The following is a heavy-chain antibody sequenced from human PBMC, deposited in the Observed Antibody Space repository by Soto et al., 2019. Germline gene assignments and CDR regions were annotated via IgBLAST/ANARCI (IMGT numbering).Heavy chain of an antibody. V-gene: IGHV4-30-4*01. CDR2: FYYSGGT. D-gene: IGHD6-19*01. Sequence: SLTCTVSVGSINSGDYYWSLIRQPPGKGLEWIGYFYYSGGTYYNPSLKSRITISVDPSKNQFSLKLSSVTAADTAVYYCAKVPPRGGYSSGWYLWGQGTLVTVSS. J-gene: IGHJ4*02. CDR1: VGSINSGDYY. CDR3: AKVPPRGGYSSGWYL.